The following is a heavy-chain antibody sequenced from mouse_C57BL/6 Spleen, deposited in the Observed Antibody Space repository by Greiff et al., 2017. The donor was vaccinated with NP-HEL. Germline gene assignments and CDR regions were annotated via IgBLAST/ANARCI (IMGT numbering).Heavy chain of an antibody. CDR1: GYSITSGYY. CDR3: ARDNPTTFAY. CDR2: ISYDGSN. Sequence: VQLQQSGPGLVKPSQSLSLTCSVTGYSITSGYYWNWIRQFPGNKLEWMGYISYDGSNNYNPSLKNRISITRDTSKNQFFLKLNSVTTEDTATYYCARDNPTTFAYWGQGTLVTVSA. J-gene: IGHJ3*01. V-gene: IGHV3-6*01. D-gene: IGHD1-1*01.